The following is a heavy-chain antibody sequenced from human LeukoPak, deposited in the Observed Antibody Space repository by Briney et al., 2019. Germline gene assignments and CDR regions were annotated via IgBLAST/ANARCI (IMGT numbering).Heavy chain of an antibody. D-gene: IGHD6-13*01. CDR1: GFTFSSYS. CDR2: ISSSSYI. J-gene: IGHJ4*02. V-gene: IGHV3-21*01. CDR3: ARASRDSSSWFLTYYFDY. Sequence: GGSLRLSCAASGFTFSSYSMNWVRQAPGKGLEWVSSISSSSYIDYADSMKGRFTISRDNAKNSLYLQMNNLRAEDTAVYYCARASRDSSSWFLTYYFDYWGQGTLVTVSS.